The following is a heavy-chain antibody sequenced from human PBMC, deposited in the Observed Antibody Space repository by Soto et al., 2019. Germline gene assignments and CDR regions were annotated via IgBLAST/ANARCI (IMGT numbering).Heavy chain of an antibody. Sequence: QVQLVESGGGVVQPGRSLRLSCAASGFTFSSYGMHWVRQAPGKGLEWVAVISHDGRNKYYADSVKGRFTISRDNSKNTQYLQMNRLRAEDTGVEYWAKDRRAMDYCYYCGMDDWGQGTTVTVSS. V-gene: IGHV3-30*18. CDR3: AKDRRAMDYCYYCGMDD. CDR2: ISHDGRNK. J-gene: IGHJ6*02. D-gene: IGHD2-2*01. CDR1: GFTFSSYG.